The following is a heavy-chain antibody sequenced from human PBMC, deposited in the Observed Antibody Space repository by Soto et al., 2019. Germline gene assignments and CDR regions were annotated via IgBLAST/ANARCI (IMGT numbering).Heavy chain of an antibody. CDR1: GGSFSGYY. V-gene: IGHV4-34*01. J-gene: IGHJ5*02. CDR2: INHSGST. Sequence: QVQLQQWGAGLLKPSETLSLTCAVYGGSFSGYYWSWIRQPPGKGLEWIGEINHSGSTNYNPSLKSRVTIAVDTPKNQFSLKLSSVTAADTAVYYCASGLQSSDNWFDPWGQGTLVTVSS. CDR3: ASGLQSSDNWFDP. D-gene: IGHD3-16*02.